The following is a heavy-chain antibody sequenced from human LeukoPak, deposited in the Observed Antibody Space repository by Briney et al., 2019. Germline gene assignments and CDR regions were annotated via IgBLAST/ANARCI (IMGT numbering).Heavy chain of an antibody. CDR1: GFTFSSYA. J-gene: IGHJ4*02. CDR3: ATEVPFRIWVLGKNSETGH. D-gene: IGHD3-3*01. CDR2: ITGSGGST. Sequence: GGSLRLSCAASGFTFSSYAMTWVRQAPGKGLEWVSAITGSGGSTYYADSVKGRFTISRDNSKNTLYLQMNSLRAEDTAVYYCATEVPFRIWVLGKNSETGHWGQGTLVTVSS. V-gene: IGHV3-23*01.